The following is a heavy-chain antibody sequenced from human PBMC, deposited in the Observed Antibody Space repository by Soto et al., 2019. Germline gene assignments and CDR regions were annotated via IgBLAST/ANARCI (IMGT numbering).Heavy chain of an antibody. CDR2: TSYDGSDT. J-gene: IGHJ6*02. V-gene: IGHV3-30*04. Sequence: QEQLVQSGGGVVQPGRSLRLSCAASGFIFNIYAMHWVRQAPGKGLEWVAVTSYDGSDTNYAGSVGGRFTVSRDNSKKTLYLQMNSLRPEDTAVYYCARLNFAMDLWGQGTTVTVSS. CDR1: GFIFNIYA. CDR3: ARLNFAMDL.